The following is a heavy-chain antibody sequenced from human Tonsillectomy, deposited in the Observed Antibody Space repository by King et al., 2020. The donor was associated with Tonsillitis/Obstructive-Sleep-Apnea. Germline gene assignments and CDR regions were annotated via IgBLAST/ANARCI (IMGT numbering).Heavy chain of an antibody. D-gene: IGHD3-3*01. V-gene: IGHV3-21*01. CDR1: GFTFSSYS. CDR3: ASDGTGDYDFWSGYRSHNWFDP. CDR2: ISISSSYI. J-gene: IGHJ5*02. Sequence: VQLVESGGGLVKPGGSLRLSCAASGFTFSSYSMNWVRQAPGKGLEWVSYISISSSYIYYADSVKGRFTISRDNAKNSLYLQMNSLRAEDTVVYYCASDGTGDYDFWSGYRSHNWFDPWGQGTLVTVSS.